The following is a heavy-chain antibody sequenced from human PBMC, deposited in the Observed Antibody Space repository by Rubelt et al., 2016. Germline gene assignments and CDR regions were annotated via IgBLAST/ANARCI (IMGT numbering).Heavy chain of an antibody. CDR2: INHSGST. Sequence: QVQLQQWGAGLLKPSETLSLTCAVYGGSFSGYYWSWIRQPPGKGLEWIGEINHSGSTNYNPSLKSRATISVDTSKNQFSLKLSSVTAADTAVYYCARGDKGIAAAGIDYWGQGTLVTVSS. CDR3: ARGDKGIAAAGIDY. V-gene: IGHV4-34*01. D-gene: IGHD6-13*01. CDR1: GGSFSGYY. J-gene: IGHJ4*02.